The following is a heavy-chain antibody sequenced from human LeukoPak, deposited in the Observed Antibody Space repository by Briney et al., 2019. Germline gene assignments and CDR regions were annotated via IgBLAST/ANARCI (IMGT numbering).Heavy chain of an antibody. J-gene: IGHJ3*02. Sequence: PGGSLRLSCAASGFTFSSAWMSWVRQAPGKGLEWVGRIKSKTDGGTTDYGAPVKGRFTISRDDSKNTLYLQMNSLKTEDTAVYYCTTEGPFYDSSGYPHAFDIWGQGTMVTVSS. CDR2: IKSKTDGGTT. V-gene: IGHV3-15*01. CDR1: GFTFSSAW. CDR3: TTEGPFYDSSGYPHAFDI. D-gene: IGHD3-22*01.